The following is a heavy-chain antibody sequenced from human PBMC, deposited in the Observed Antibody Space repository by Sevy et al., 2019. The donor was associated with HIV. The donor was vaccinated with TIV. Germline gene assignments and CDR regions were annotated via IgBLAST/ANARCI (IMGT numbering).Heavy chain of an antibody. CDR3: AKNRVGDRYSSSMGGGFDY. J-gene: IGHJ4*02. CDR2: ISYDGSNK. CDR1: GFTFSSYG. D-gene: IGHD6-6*01. Sequence: GGSLRLSCAASGFTFSSYGMHWVRQAPGKGLEWVAVISYDGSNKYYADSVKGRFTISRDNSKNTLYLQMNSLRAEDTAVYYCAKNRVGDRYSSSMGGGFDYWGQGTLVTVSS. V-gene: IGHV3-30*18.